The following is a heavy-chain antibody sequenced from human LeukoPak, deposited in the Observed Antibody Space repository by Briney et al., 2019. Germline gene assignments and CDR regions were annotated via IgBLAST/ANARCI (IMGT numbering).Heavy chain of an antibody. J-gene: IGHJ4*02. D-gene: IGHD2-15*01. V-gene: IGHV1-2*02. CDR2: INPNSGGT. CDR1: GYTFTGYY. Sequence: ASVKVSCKASGYTFTGYYMHWVRRAPGQGLEWMGWINPNSGGTNYAQKFQGRVTMTRDTSISTAYMELSRLRSDDTAVYYCAREMECSGGSCYPSNDYWGQGTLVTVSS. CDR3: AREMECSGGSCYPSNDY.